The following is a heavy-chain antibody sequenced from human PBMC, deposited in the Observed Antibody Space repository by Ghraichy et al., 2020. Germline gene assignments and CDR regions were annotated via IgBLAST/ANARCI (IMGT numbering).Heavy chain of an antibody. Sequence: SETLSLTCTVSGGSISNTNCYWGWVRQPPGKGLEWIGTIHYSGNTYYNPSLKSRLTISVDTSKNQFSLRLSSVTAADTAVYYCSRHWGITATGTAQGFDYWGQGTLVTVSS. D-gene: IGHD6-13*01. CDR3: SRHWGITATGTAQGFDY. J-gene: IGHJ4*02. CDR1: GGSISNTNCY. CDR2: IHYSGNT. V-gene: IGHV4-39*01.